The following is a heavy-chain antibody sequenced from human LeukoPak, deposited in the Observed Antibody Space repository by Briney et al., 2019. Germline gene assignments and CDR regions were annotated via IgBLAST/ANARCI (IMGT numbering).Heavy chain of an antibody. J-gene: IGHJ3*02. V-gene: IGHV3-23*01. CDR3: AKATNYDFWSGDRYAFDI. D-gene: IGHD3-3*01. CDR1: GFTFSSYA. Sequence: GGSLRLSCAASGFTFSSYAMSGVRQAPGKGLEWVSAISGSGGSTYYADSVKGRFTISRDNSKNTLYLQMNSLRARDTAVYYCAKATNYDFWSGDRYAFDIWGQGTMVTVSS. CDR2: ISGSGGST.